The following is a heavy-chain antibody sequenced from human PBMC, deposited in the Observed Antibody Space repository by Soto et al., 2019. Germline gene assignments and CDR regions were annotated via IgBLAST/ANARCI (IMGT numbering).Heavy chain of an antibody. D-gene: IGHD3-16*01. V-gene: IGHV1-18*01. Sequence: QVQLVQSGAEVKNPGASVKVSCKTSGYTFTKYGVGWVRQAPGQGLEWMGWISGSSGNANYAEKVQGRITLTTDTPTSTAYIELRSLRPDDTAVYYCAREVAGLGGEYDYWGQGTLVTVSS. CDR3: AREVAGLGGEYDY. CDR1: GYTFTKYG. CDR2: ISGSSGNA. J-gene: IGHJ4*02.